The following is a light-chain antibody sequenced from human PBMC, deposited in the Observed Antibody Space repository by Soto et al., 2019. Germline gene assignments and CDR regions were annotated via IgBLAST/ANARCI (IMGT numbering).Light chain of an antibody. CDR3: QQYNNWWT. Sequence: EIMMTQSPATLSVSPGERATLSCRASQSVSSSLAWYQQKPGQAPRLLIYAASTRATGIPARFSGSGSGTEFPLTINSLQSEDFAVYYCQQYNNWWTFGQGTKVEIK. V-gene: IGKV3-15*01. CDR1: QSVSSS. J-gene: IGKJ1*01. CDR2: AAS.